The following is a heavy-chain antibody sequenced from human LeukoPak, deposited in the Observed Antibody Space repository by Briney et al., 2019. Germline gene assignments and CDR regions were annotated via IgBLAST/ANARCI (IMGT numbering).Heavy chain of an antibody. Sequence: GGSLRLSCAASGFTVSSNYLSWVRQAPGKGLEWVSVIYSGGSTYYADSVKGRFTISRDNSRNTLYLQMNSLRAEDTAVYYCASPSDTAMVINAFDIWGQGTMVTVSS. D-gene: IGHD5-18*01. CDR3: ASPSDTAMVINAFDI. J-gene: IGHJ3*02. CDR2: IYSGGST. V-gene: IGHV3-53*01. CDR1: GFTVSSNY.